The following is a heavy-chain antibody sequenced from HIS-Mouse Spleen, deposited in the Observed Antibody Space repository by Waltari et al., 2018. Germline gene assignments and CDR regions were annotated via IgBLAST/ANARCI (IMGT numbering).Heavy chain of an antibody. CDR1: GDTLPADD. CDR3: ALNWGFAGTRWYFDL. CDR2: INPNRGGT. V-gene: IGHV1-2*02. Sequence: QVQLVQSGAEVKKPGASVKAACKAAGDTLPADDRHWGREATGQGLEWRRWINPNRGGTNYAQKFQGRVTMTRDTSISTAYMELSRLRSDDTAVYYCALNWGFAGTRWYFDLWGRGTLVTVSS. D-gene: IGHD7-27*01. J-gene: IGHJ2*01.